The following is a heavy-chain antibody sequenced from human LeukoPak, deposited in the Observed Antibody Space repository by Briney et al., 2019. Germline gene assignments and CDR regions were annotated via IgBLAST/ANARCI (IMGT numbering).Heavy chain of an antibody. V-gene: IGHV4-4*02. CDR3: ASVRGYSSGWYASGFDP. CDR1: GGSISSSNW. CDR2: IYHSGST. D-gene: IGHD6-19*01. Sequence: SETLSLTCAVSGGSISSSNWWSWVRQPPGKGLEWIGQIYHSGSTNYNPSLKSRVAMSIDKSKNQFSLNVNSVTAADTAVYYCASVRGYSSGWYASGFDPWGQGTLVTVSS. J-gene: IGHJ5*02.